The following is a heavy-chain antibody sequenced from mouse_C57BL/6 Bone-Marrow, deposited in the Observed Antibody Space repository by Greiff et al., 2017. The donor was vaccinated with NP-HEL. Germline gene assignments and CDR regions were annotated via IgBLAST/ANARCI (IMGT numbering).Heavy chain of an antibody. CDR1: GYTFTDYY. V-gene: IGHV1-76*01. J-gene: IGHJ2*01. D-gene: IGHD2-3*01. CDR2: IYPGSGNT. Sequence: VQLVESGAELVRPGASVKLSCKASGYTFTDYYINWVKQRPGQGLEWIARIYPGSGNTYYNEKFKGKATLTAEKSSSTAYMQLSSLTSEDSAVYFCARGYYDYFDYWGQGTTLTVSS. CDR3: ARGYYDYFDY.